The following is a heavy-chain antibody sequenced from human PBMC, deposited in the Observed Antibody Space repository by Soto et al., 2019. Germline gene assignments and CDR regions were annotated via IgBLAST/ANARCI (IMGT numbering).Heavy chain of an antibody. CDR3: ARGPGIAAAWFDP. V-gene: IGHV4-59*01. CDR1: GGSISSYY. Sequence: PSETLSLTCTVSGGSISSYYWSWIRQPPGKGLEWIGYIYYSGSTNYNPSLKSRVTISVDTSKNQFSLKLSSVTAADTAVYYCARGPGIAAAWFDPWGQGTLVTVSS. CDR2: IYYSGST. J-gene: IGHJ5*02. D-gene: IGHD6-13*01.